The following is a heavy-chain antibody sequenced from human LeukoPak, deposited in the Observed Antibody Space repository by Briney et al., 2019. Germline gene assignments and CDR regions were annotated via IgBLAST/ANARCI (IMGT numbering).Heavy chain of an antibody. CDR1: GFTFDDYT. D-gene: IGHD2-15*01. CDR3: AKDGTATLGYFDH. CDR2: ISWDGGST. V-gene: IGHV3-43*01. J-gene: IGHJ4*02. Sequence: GGSLRLSCAASGFTFDDYTMHWVRHAPGKGLEWVSLISWDGGSTYYADSVKGRFTISRDNSKNSLYLQMNSLRTEDTALYYCAKDGTATLGYFDHWGQGTLVTVSS.